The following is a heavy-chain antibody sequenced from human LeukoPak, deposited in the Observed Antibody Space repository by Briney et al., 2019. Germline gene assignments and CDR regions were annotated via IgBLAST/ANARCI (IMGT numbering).Heavy chain of an antibody. CDR1: GFTFSDYY. Sequence: PGGSLRLSCAASGFTFSDYYMSWIRQAPGKGLEWVSYISSSGSTIYYADSVKGRFTISRDNAKNSLYLQMNSLRAEDTAVYYCARDLGRESRGTPKGDLSLVEMATIGAVGYWGQGTLVTVSS. J-gene: IGHJ4*02. D-gene: IGHD5-24*01. CDR2: ISSSGSTI. CDR3: ARDLGRESRGTPKGDLSLVEMATIGAVGY. V-gene: IGHV3-11*01.